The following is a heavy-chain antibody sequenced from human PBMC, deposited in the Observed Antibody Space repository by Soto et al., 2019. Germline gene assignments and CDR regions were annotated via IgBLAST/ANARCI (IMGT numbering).Heavy chain of an antibody. Sequence: GGSLRLSCAASGFTFSSYSMNWVPQAPGKGLEWVSSISSSSSYIYYADSVKGRFTISRDNAKNSLYLQMNSLRAEDTAVYYCARDRLIAAHDYWGQGTLVTVSS. CDR2: ISSSSSYI. CDR1: GFTFSSYS. V-gene: IGHV3-21*01. CDR3: ARDRLIAAHDY. J-gene: IGHJ4*02. D-gene: IGHD6-6*01.